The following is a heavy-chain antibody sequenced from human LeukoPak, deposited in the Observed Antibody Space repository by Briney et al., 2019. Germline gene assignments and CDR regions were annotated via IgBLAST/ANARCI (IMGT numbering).Heavy chain of an antibody. CDR1: GFTFSSYA. J-gene: IGHJ4*02. Sequence: GGSLRLSCAASGFTFSSYAMSWVRQAPGKGLEWVSAISAGGVGTYYADSVRGRFTISRDNSKNTLYLQMNSLRAEDTAVYHCAKGTCTNGICWFDYWGQGTLVTVSS. V-gene: IGHV3-23*01. D-gene: IGHD2-8*01. CDR3: AKGTCTNGICWFDY. CDR2: ISAGGVGT.